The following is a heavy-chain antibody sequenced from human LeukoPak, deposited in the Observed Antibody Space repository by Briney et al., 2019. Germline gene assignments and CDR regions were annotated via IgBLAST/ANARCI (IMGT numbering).Heavy chain of an antibody. CDR1: GFTFSNSA. J-gene: IGHJ4*02. CDR2: IDYDSSHI. CDR3: ARDPLRYLRVGHYDY. Sequence: PGGSLRLSCAACGFTFSNSAMNWVRQVPGKGLEWVSSIDYDSSHIYYAASVRGRFTISRDNARNSVYLQMNSLRVEDTAVYYCARDPLRYLRVGHYDYWGQGTLVAVSS. D-gene: IGHD3-9*01. V-gene: IGHV3-21*01.